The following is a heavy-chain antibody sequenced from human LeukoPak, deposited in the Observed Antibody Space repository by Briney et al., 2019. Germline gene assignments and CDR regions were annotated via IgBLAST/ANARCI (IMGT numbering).Heavy chain of an antibody. Sequence: GGSLRLSCAASGFTFSSYWMSWVRHAPGKGLEWVANIKQDGSEKYYVDSVKGRFTISRDNAKNSLYLQMNSLRAEDTAVYYCAREDYYDSSGQGYWGQGTLVTVSS. V-gene: IGHV3-7*01. CDR3: AREDYYDSSGQGY. CDR2: IKQDGSEK. CDR1: GFTFSSYW. J-gene: IGHJ4*02. D-gene: IGHD3-22*01.